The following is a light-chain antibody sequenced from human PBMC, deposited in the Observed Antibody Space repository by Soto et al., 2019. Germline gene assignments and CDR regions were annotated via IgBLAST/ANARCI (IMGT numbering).Light chain of an antibody. V-gene: IGKV3-20*01. CDR3: HQYGSSPQT. CDR1: QSVSGSY. Sequence: EIVLTQSPGTLSLYTGERATLSCRASQSVSGSYLAWYQQRPGQAPRLLIYGASSRATGVPDRFSGSGSGTDFTLTISRLEPEDFAVYYCHQYGSSPQTFGQGTKVDIK. CDR2: GAS. J-gene: IGKJ1*01.